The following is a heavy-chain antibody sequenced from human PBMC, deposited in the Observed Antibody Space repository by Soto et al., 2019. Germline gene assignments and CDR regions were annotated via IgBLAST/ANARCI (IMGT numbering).Heavy chain of an antibody. CDR1: GGSISSDNW. J-gene: IGHJ4*02. Sequence: QVQLRESGPGLVNPSVTLSLTCAVSGGSISSDNWWSWVRQPPGKGLEWIGDIYHSGSTNYDSSLRGRVTISIDKSKNQFSLKLNSVTAADTAVYYCAGTIHYWGQGTLVTVSS. D-gene: IGHD2-8*01. CDR2: IYHSGST. V-gene: IGHV4-4*02. CDR3: AGTIHY.